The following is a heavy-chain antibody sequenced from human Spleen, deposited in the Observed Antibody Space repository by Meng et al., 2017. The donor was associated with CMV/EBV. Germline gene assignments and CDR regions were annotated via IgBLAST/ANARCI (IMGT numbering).Heavy chain of an antibody. CDR1: GFTFSGYS. CDR2: IKQDGSEK. V-gene: IGHV3-7*01. Sequence: GGSLRLSCVASGFTFSGYSMNWVRQAPGKGLEWVANIKQDGSEKYYVDSVKGRFTISRDNAKNSLYLQMNSLRAEDTAVYYCARVPTKRVGATTNWFDPWGQGTLVTVSS. D-gene: IGHD1-26*01. CDR3: ARVPTKRVGATTNWFDP. J-gene: IGHJ5*02.